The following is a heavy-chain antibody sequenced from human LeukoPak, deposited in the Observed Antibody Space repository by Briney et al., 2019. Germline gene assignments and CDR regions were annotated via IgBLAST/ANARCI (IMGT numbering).Heavy chain of an antibody. CDR1: GGSFSGYY. CDR2: INHSGST. J-gene: IGHJ4*02. V-gene: IGHV4-34*01. Sequence: SETLSLTCSVYGGSFSGYYWSWIRQPPGKGLEWIGEINHSGSTNYNPSLKSRVTISVDTSKNQFSLKLSSVTAADTAVYYCARHEFYYDYVWGSYRYTLFDYWGQGTLVTVSS. D-gene: IGHD3-16*02. CDR3: ARHEFYYDYVWGSYRYTLFDY.